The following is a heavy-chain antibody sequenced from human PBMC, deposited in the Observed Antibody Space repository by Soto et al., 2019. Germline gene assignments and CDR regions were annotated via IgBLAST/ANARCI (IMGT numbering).Heavy chain of an antibody. CDR2: ISYDGSNK. D-gene: IGHD2-8*01. V-gene: IGHV3-30*18. CDR1: GFTFSSYG. Sequence: QVQLVESGGGVVQPGRSLRLSCAASGFTFSSYGMHWVRQAPGKGLEWVAVISYDGSNKYYADSVKGRFTISRDNSQNTLYLQMDSRRAEDTAVYYCAKGSIVLRVYATDGMDVWGQGTAVTVSS. J-gene: IGHJ6*02. CDR3: AKGSIVLRVYATDGMDV.